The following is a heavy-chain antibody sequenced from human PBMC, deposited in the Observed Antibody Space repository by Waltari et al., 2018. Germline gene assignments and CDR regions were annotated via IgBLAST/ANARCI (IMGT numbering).Heavy chain of an antibody. CDR1: GYTFTGYY. Sequence: QVQLVQSGAEVKKPGASVKVSCKASGYTFTGYYMHWVRQAPGQGLEWMGRINPHRCGTTDAQEFQGRVTMTRDTSISTAYMELSRLRSDDTAVYYCARRASFYWYFDLWGRGTLVTVSS. CDR3: ARRASFYWYFDL. V-gene: IGHV1-2*06. J-gene: IGHJ2*01. CDR2: INPHRCGT.